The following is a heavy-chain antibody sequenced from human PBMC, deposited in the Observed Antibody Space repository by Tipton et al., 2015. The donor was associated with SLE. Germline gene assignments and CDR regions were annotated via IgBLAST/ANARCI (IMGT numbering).Heavy chain of an antibody. CDR3: ARAEYGSGSYHRGLDS. V-gene: IGHV1-18*01. CDR2: ISGYNGNT. CDR1: GYTFTSFG. Sequence: QLVQSGAEVKKPGASVKVSCKASGYTFTSFGISWVRQAPGQGLEWMGWISGYNGNTDYAQKFQGRVTMTTDTSMSTAYMDLRSLRSDDTAVYYCARAEYGSGSYHRGLDSWGQGTLVTVSS. J-gene: IGHJ4*02. D-gene: IGHD3-10*01.